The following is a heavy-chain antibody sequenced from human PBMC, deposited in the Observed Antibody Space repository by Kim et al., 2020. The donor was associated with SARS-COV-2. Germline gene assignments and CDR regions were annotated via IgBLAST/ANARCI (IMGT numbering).Heavy chain of an antibody. V-gene: IGHV4-59*01. J-gene: IGHJ3*02. D-gene: IGHD3-22*01. Sequence: SRVTISVDTSKNPFSLKLSSVTAADTAVYYCARELTYYYDSSGYHDAFDIWGQGTMVTVSS. CDR3: ARELTYYYDSSGYHDAFDI.